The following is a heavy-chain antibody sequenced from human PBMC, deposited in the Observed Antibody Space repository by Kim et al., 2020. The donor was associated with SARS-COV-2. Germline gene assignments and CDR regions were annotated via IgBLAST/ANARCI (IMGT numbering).Heavy chain of an antibody. J-gene: IGHJ4*02. CDR2: IWYDGSNK. CDR3: ARDQYYYGSGSYQDY. CDR1: GFTFSSYG. Sequence: GGSLRLSCAASGFTFSSYGMHWVRQAPGKGLEWVAVIWYDGSNKYYADSVKGRFTISRDNSKNTQYLQMNSLRAEDTAVYYCARDQYYYGSGSYQDYWGQGTLVTVSS. D-gene: IGHD3-10*01. V-gene: IGHV3-33*01.